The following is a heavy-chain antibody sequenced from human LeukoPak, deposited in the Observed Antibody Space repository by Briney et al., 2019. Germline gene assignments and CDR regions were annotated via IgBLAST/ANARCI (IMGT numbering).Heavy chain of an antibody. J-gene: IGHJ4*02. D-gene: IGHD1-1*01. CDR1: GGSISSSSYY. CDR2: IYYSGST. V-gene: IGHV4-39*01. CDR3: ARRLPGGYFDY. Sequence: PSDTLSLTCTVTGGSISSSSYYWGRIRQPPGKELEWIGSIYYSGSTYYNPSLKRRVTISVDTSKNQFSLKLSSVTAADTAVYYCARRLPGGYFDYWGQGTLVPVSS.